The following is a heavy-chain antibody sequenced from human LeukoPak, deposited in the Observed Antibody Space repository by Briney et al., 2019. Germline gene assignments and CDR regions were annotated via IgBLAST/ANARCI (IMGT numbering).Heavy chain of an antibody. V-gene: IGHV1-69*04. D-gene: IGHD3-22*01. Sequence: SVKVSCKASGGTFSSYAISWVRQAPGQGLEWMGRIIPIFGIANYAQKFQGRVTITADKSTSTAYMELSSLRSEDTAVYYCATTYYYDSSGLYYWGQATLVTVSS. CDR3: ATTYYYDSSGLYY. J-gene: IGHJ4*02. CDR1: GGTFSSYA. CDR2: IIPIFGIA.